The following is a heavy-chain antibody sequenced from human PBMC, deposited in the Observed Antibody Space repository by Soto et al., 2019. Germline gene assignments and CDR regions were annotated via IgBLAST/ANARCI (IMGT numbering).Heavy chain of an antibody. J-gene: IGHJ5*02. CDR3: AREGCNGGNCYSWWFDP. V-gene: IGHV3-7*05. CDR2: IKQDGSEK. Sequence: EVQLVESGGTLVQPGGSLRLSCATSGFTFSSYWMSWVRQAPGKGLEWVANIKQDGSEKYYVDSGKGRFTISRDNAKNSLDLQMNSLRVEDTAVYYCAREGCNGGNCYSWWFDPWGQGTLVTVSS. CDR1: GFTFSSYW. D-gene: IGHD2-15*01.